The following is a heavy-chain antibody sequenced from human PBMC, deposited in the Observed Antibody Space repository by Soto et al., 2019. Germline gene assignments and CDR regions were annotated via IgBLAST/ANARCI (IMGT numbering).Heavy chain of an antibody. CDR2: ISSSGSTI. J-gene: IGHJ6*02. CDR3: ASPLVVPAAVSYYYYGMDV. CDR1: GFTFSDYY. D-gene: IGHD2-2*01. V-gene: IGHV3-11*01. Sequence: QVQLVESGGGLVKPGGSLRLSCAASGFTFSDYYMSWIRQAPGKGLEWVSYISSSGSTIYYADSVKGRFTISRDNAKNSLYLQMNSLRAEDTAVYYCASPLVVPAAVSYYYYGMDVWGQGTTVTVSS.